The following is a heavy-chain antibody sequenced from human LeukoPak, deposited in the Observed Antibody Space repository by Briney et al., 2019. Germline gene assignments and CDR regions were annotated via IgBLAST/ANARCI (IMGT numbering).Heavy chain of an antibody. V-gene: IGHV4-61*08. J-gene: IGHJ4*02. D-gene: IGHD2-2*02. CDR3: VRLYCTRTSCYIDY. Sequence: PSETLSLTCTVSGGSISSGGYYWSWIRQHPGKGLEWIGYIYYSGSTNYNSSLKSRVTISVDTSKSQFSLKLSSVTAADTAVYYCVRLYCTRTSCYIDYWGQGTLVTVSS. CDR2: IYYSGST. CDR1: GGSISSGGYY.